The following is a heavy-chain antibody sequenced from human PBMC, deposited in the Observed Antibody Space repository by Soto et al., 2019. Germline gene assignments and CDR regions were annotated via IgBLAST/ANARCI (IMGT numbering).Heavy chain of an antibody. Sequence: EVQLLESGGGLVQPGGSLRLSCAASGFTFSSYAMSWVRQAPGKGLEWVSAISGSGGSTYYADSVKGRFTISRDNPKNTLYLQMNSLRAEDTAVYYCAKSKRLRFLEWLGWGYFDYWGQGTLVTVSS. CDR2: ISGSGGST. V-gene: IGHV3-23*01. J-gene: IGHJ4*02. CDR1: GFTFSSYA. CDR3: AKSKRLRFLEWLGWGYFDY. D-gene: IGHD3-3*01.